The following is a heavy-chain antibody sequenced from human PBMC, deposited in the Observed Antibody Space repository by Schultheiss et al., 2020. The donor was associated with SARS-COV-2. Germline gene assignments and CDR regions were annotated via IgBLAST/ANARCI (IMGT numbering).Heavy chain of an antibody. V-gene: IGHV4-4*07. CDR3: GAARLWWGGRYYYYGMDV. Sequence: GSLRLSCAASGFTVSSNYMSWVRQPAGKGLEWIGRIYTSGSTNYNPSRKSRVTISVDTSKNQFSLKLSSVTAADTAVYYCGAARLWWGGRYYYYGMDVWGQGTTVTVSS. J-gene: IGHJ6*02. CDR1: GFTVSSNY. D-gene: IGHD6-6*01. CDR2: IYTSGST.